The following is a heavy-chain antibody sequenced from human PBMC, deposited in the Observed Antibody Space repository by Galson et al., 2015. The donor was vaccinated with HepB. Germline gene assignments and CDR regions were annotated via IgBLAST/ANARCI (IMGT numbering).Heavy chain of an antibody. CDR3: ARESADYYYGSGTLDY. J-gene: IGHJ4*02. D-gene: IGHD3-10*01. Sequence: SVKVSCKASGGTFSSYTISWVRQAPGQGLEWMGRIIPILGIANYAQKFQGRVTITADKSTSTAYMELSSLRSEDTAAYYCARESADYYYGSGTLDYWGQGTLVTVSS. CDR2: IIPILGIA. CDR1: GGTFSSYT. V-gene: IGHV1-69*04.